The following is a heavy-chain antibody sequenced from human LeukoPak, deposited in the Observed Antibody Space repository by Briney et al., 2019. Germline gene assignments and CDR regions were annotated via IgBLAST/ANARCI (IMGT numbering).Heavy chain of an antibody. J-gene: IGHJ3*02. CDR1: GFTFSDYY. CDR3: AKVSSGYYYGAFDI. D-gene: IGHD3-22*01. V-gene: IGHV3-11*01. Sequence: PGGSLRLSCAASGFTFSDYYMSWIRQAPGKGLEWVSYISGSGSTIYYADSVKGRFTISRDNAKNSLYLQMNSLRAEDTALYYCAKVSSGYYYGAFDIWGQGTMVTVSS. CDR2: ISGSGSTI.